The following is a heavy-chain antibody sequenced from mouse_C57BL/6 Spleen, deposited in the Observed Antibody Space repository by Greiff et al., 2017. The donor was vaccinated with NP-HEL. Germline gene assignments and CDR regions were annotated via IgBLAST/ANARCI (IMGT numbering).Heavy chain of an antibody. CDR1: GFTFSSYA. Sequence: DVMLVESGGGLVKPGGSLKLSCAASGFTFSSYAMSWVRQTPEKRLEWVATISDGGSYTYYPDNVKGRFTISRDNAKNNLYLQMSHLKSEDTAMYYCARAGTEAMDYWGQGTSVTVSS. D-gene: IGHD4-1*01. J-gene: IGHJ4*01. CDR2: ISDGGSYT. V-gene: IGHV5-4*03. CDR3: ARAGTEAMDY.